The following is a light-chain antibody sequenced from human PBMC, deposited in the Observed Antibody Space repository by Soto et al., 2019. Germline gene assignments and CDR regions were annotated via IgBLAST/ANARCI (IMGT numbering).Light chain of an antibody. V-gene: IGKV3-20*01. J-gene: IGKJ2*01. Sequence: EIVLTQSPGTLSLSPGERATLSCRASQSVSNKYLAWYQQKPGQAPRLLIYGASSRATGIPDRFSGSGSGTDLTLTISRLEPEDFAVYYCQQYSSSLLYTFGQGTKLEIK. CDR3: QQYSSSLLYT. CDR1: QSVSNKY. CDR2: GAS.